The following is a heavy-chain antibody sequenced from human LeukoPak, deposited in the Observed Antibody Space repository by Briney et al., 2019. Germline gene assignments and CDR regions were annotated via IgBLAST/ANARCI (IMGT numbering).Heavy chain of an antibody. V-gene: IGHV6-1*01. CDR1: GEAVSSDDAA. CDR2: TYYRSKWFN. J-gene: IGHJ4*02. CDR3: ARDWSLCSGNNCFYYVDY. D-gene: IGHD2-15*01. Sequence: SQTLSLTCAIAGEAVSSDDAAWNWIRQSPSRGLEWLGRTYYRSKWFNDYAVSMRGRININADTCKNQFSLQLNSVTPEDSAVYFCARDWSLCSGNNCFYYVDYWGQGTLVTVSS.